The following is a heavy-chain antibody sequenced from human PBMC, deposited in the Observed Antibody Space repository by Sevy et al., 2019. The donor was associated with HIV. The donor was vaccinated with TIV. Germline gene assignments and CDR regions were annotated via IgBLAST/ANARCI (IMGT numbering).Heavy chain of an antibody. CDR3: GKGSGYSNGWSPRFDP. Sequence: GGSLRLSCAGSGFSFSTNGMHWVRQAPGKGLDWVAVISKNGDYKYYADSVKGRFTISRDNSKNILFLQMKRLMTEDKTAEYYGKGSGYSNGWSPRFDPWGQGTQVTVSS. V-gene: IGHV3-30*18. D-gene: IGHD5-12*01. J-gene: IGHJ5*02. CDR2: ISKNGDYK. CDR1: GFSFSTNG.